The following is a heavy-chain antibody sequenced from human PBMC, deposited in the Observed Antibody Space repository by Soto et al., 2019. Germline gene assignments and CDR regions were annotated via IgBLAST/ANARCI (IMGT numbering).Heavy chain of an antibody. J-gene: IGHJ6*02. V-gene: IGHV4-31*03. CDR3: ARRAPPMDV. CDR2: NYYSGIT. CDR1: GGSISSGGYY. Sequence: PSETLSLTCTVSGGSISSGGYYWTWIRQHPGKGLEWIGYNYYSGITYYNPSLKSRVTISLDTSKNQFSLKLSSVTAADTAVYYCARRAPPMDVWGQGTTVTVS.